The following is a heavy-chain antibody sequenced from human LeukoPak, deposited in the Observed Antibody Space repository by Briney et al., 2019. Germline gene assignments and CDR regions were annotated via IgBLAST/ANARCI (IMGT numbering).Heavy chain of an antibody. V-gene: IGHV4-59*08. Sequence: SETLSLTCTVSGGSLSTYYWSWIRQPPGKGLEWIGYIYNSGSTNYSPSLRSRVTISVDTSKNQFSLKLSSVTAADTAVYYCARHFFSWQQLIPPYYYYGMDVWGQGTTVTVSS. CDR1: GGSLSTYY. CDR3: ARHFFSWQQLIPPYYYYGMDV. CDR2: IYNSGST. J-gene: IGHJ6*02. D-gene: IGHD6-13*01.